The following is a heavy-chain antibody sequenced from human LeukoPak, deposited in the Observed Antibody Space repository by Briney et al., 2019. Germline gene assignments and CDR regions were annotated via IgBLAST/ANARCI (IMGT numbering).Heavy chain of an antibody. CDR2: IIPILGIA. CDR3: VRGDNVVSTAILLLRY. Sequence: SVKVSCKASGGTFSSYAISWVRQAPGQGLEWMGRIIPILGIANYAQKFQGRVTITADKSTSTAYTELSSLSSDDTAVYYCVRGDNVVSTAILLLRYWGQGTLVAVTS. CDR1: GGTFSSYA. J-gene: IGHJ1*01. D-gene: IGHD2-21*01. V-gene: IGHV1-69*04.